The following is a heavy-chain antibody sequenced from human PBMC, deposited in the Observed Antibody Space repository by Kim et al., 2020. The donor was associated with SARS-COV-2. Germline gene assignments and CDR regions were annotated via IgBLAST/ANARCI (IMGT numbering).Heavy chain of an antibody. J-gene: IGHJ4*02. CDR3: AREGSWTGSIEDVGYFDY. Sequence: SETLSLTCTVSGGSISSYYWSWIRQPPGKGLEWIGYIYYSGSTNYNPSLKSRVTISVDTSKNQFSLKLSSVTAADTAVYYCAREGSWTGSIEDVGYFDYWGQGTLVTVSS. CDR1: GGSISSYY. CDR2: IYYSGST. V-gene: IGHV4-59*01. D-gene: IGHD1-26*01.